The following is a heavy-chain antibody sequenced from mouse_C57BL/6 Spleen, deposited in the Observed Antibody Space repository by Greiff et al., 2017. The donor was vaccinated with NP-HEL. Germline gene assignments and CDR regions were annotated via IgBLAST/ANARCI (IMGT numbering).Heavy chain of an antibody. CDR3: TRGKDFDY. CDR1: GFNIKDDY. V-gene: IGHV14-4*01. J-gene: IGHJ2*01. Sequence: EVKLMESGAELVRPGASVKLSCTASGFNIKDDYMHWVKQRPEQGLEWIGWIDPENGDTEYASKFQGKATITADTSSNTAYLQLSSLTSEDTAVYYGTRGKDFDYWGQGTNLTVSS. CDR2: IDPENGDT. D-gene: IGHD1-1*01.